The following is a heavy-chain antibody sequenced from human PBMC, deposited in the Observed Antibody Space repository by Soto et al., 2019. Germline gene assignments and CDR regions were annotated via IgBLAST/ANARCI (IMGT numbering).Heavy chain of an antibody. D-gene: IGHD6-6*01. Sequence: QVQLVQSGPEVKIPGASVRVSCKASGYTFTAYYIHWVRQAPGQGLEWLGWISPNNGGTIYAQKFQGRVTLTSDTSVSTAYMELSRLTSDDTAIYYCARVEGSASSTGDWGQGTLVTVSS. CDR3: ARVEGSASSTGD. CDR2: ISPNNGGT. CDR1: GYTFTAYY. J-gene: IGHJ4*02. V-gene: IGHV1-2*02.